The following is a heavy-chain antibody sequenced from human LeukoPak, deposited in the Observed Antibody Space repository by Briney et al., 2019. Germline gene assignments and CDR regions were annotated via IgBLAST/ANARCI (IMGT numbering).Heavy chain of an antibody. CDR3: AREVDTAMVRLLDY. V-gene: IGHV1-69*05. Sequence: GASVKVSCKASGGTFSSYAISWVRQAPGQGLQWMGRIIPIFGTANYAQKFQGSVTITTDESTSTAYMELSSLRSEDTAVYYCAREVDTAMVRLLDYWVQGTLVTVSS. D-gene: IGHD5-18*01. CDR1: GGTFSSYA. J-gene: IGHJ4*02. CDR2: IIPIFGTA.